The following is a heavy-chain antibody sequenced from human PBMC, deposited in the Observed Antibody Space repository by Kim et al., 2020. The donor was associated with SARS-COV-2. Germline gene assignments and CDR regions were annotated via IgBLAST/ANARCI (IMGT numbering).Heavy chain of an antibody. CDR3: ARDISMGWLPNSWFDP. Sequence: GGSLRLSCAASGFTFSSYWMSWVRQAPGKGLEWVANIKQDGSEKYYVDSVKGRFTISRDNAKNSLYLQMNSLRAEDTAVYYCARDISMGWLPNSWFDPWGQGTLVTVSS. CDR1: GFTFSSYW. CDR2: IKQDGSEK. V-gene: IGHV3-7*01. J-gene: IGHJ5*02. D-gene: IGHD3-3*02.